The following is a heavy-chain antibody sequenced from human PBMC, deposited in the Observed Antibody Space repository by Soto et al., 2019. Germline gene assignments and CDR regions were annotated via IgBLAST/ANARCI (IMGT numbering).Heavy chain of an antibody. CDR3: ARLVGPYGGYDVCNWFDP. D-gene: IGHD5-12*01. CDR1: GYNFATYW. J-gene: IGHJ5*02. V-gene: IGHV5-51*03. Sequence: EEQLVQSGAEVKKPGESLKISCKGSGYNFATYWIAWVRQMPGKGLEWMGIIYPYDSDTRYSPSFEGQVTISADTSMSTAYLQWSSLRTSDTAIYYCARLVGPYGGYDVCNWFDPWGQGTLVTVSS. CDR2: IYPYDSDT.